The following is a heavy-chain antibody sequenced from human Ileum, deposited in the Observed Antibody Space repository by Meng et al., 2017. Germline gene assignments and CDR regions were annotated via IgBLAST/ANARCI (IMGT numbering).Heavy chain of an antibody. V-gene: IGHV7-4-1*02. CDR3: ATSGGGFDY. CDR2: INTNTGNP. J-gene: IGHJ4*02. Sequence: QGQLVQAGSELKEPGASMNVSCKASRYTFTNYDINSLRQAPGQGLEWMGWINTNTGNPTYAQGFTGRFVFSLDTSVNTAHLQISTLTAEDTAVYYCATSGGGFDYWGQGALVTVSS. D-gene: IGHD1-26*01. CDR1: RYTFTNYD.